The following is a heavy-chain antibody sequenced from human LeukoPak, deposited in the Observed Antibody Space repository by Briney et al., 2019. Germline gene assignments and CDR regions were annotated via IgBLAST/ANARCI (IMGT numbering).Heavy chain of an antibody. J-gene: IGHJ3*02. CDR1: GGSISSYY. Sequence: PSETLSRTCTVSGGSISSYYWSWIRQPPGKELEWIGHIYSSGSTTDNPSLKSRVTISVDTSKNQFSLRMNSVTAADTAVYYCARFTKYDGGGSYLDIWGQGTMVTVSS. CDR3: ARFTKYDGGGSYLDI. D-gene: IGHD3-22*01. CDR2: IYSSGST. V-gene: IGHV4-59*13.